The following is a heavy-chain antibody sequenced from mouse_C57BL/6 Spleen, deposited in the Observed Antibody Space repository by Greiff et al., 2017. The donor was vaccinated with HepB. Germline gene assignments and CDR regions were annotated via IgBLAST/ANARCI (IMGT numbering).Heavy chain of an antibody. CDR2: IRYSGST. CDR3: ARTARIKY. J-gene: IGHJ2*01. V-gene: IGHV3-1*02. CDR1: GYSITSGYG. Sequence: EVQLQESGPGLVKPSQSLSLTCTVTGYSITSGYGWNWIRQFPGNKLEWMGYIRYSGSTNYTPSLKSRISITRDTSQNQFFLQLNSVTTEDTATYYCARTARIKYWGQGTTLTVSS. D-gene: IGHD1-2*01.